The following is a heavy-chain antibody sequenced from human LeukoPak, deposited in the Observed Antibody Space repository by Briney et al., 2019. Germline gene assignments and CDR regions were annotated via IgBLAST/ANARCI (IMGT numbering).Heavy chain of an antibody. D-gene: IGHD2-15*01. CDR2: IYYSGST. V-gene: IGHV4-38-2*01. CDR1: GFTFSDYY. Sequence: PGGSLRLSCAASGFTFSDYYMSWIRQPPGKGLEWIGSIYYSGSTYYNPSLKSRVAISVDTSKNQFSLKLSSVTAADTAVYYCARVACSGGSCWYYHYYYMDVWGKGTTATVSS. CDR3: ARVACSGGSCWYYHYYYMDV. J-gene: IGHJ6*03.